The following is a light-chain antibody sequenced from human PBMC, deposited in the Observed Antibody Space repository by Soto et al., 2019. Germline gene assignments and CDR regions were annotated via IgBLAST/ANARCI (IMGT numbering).Light chain of an antibody. CDR2: EVS. Sequence: QSALTEAACVSWSPGQSITISCAGTSSDVGGFHSVSWYQQHPGKDPKLIIYEVSNRPSGVSNSFSGSKSGNTASPTISGLQNEDEADYYCSSYTTSSTDVFGTGTKVTVL. CDR1: SSDVGGFHS. V-gene: IGLV2-14*01. J-gene: IGLJ1*01. CDR3: SSYTTSSTDV.